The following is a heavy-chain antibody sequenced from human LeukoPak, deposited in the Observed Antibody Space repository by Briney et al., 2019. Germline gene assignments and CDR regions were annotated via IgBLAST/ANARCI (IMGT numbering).Heavy chain of an antibody. D-gene: IGHD5-18*01. V-gene: IGHV1-8*01. CDR1: GYTFTSND. Sequence: ASVKVSCKATGYTFTSNDINWVRQGTGQGLEWMGWMNPNRGNTGYAQKFQGRVTMTRNTSISTAYMELSSLRSEDTAVYYCARGANMDTAMVYWGQGTLVTVSS. CDR2: MNPNRGNT. J-gene: IGHJ4*02. CDR3: ARGANMDTAMVY.